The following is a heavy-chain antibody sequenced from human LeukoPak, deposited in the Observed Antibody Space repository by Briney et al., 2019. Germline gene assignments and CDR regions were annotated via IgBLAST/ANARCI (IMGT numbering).Heavy chain of an antibody. CDR3: ARGGRLYDFWSGYPKAYYGMDV. V-gene: IGHV4-59*08. CDR1: GGSISNYY. D-gene: IGHD3-3*01. Sequence: SETLSLTCTVSGGSISNYYWSWIRQPPGKGLEWIGYIYYSGSTNYNPSLKSRVTISVDTSKNQFSLKLSSVTAADTAVYYCARGGRLYDFWSGYPKAYYGMDVWGQGTTVTVSS. CDR2: IYYSGST. J-gene: IGHJ6*02.